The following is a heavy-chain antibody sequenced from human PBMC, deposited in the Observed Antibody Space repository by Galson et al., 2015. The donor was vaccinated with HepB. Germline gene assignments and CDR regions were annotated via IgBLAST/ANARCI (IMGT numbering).Heavy chain of an antibody. CDR3: ARESHIVGATARDFDY. CDR2: TYYRSKWYN. D-gene: IGHD1-26*01. V-gene: IGHV6-1*01. CDR1: GDSVSSNSAA. Sequence: CAISGDSVSSNSAAWNWIRQSPSRGLEWLGRTYYRSKWYNDYAVSVKSRMTINPDTSKNQFSLQLNSVTPEDTAVYYCARESHIVGATARDFDYWGQGTLVTVSS. J-gene: IGHJ4*02.